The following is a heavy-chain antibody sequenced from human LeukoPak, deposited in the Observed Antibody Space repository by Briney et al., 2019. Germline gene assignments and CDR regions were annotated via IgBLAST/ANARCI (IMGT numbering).Heavy chain of an antibody. CDR3: AREGGFYRSLDY. D-gene: IGHD3-3*01. CDR1: GGSINNYY. CDR2: IFYSGST. V-gene: IGHV4-59*12. J-gene: IGHJ4*02. Sequence: SETLSLTCTVSGGSINNYYWSWIRQPPGKGLEWIGHIFYSGSTNYNPSLKSRVTRSVDSSKNQFSLKLSSVAAADTAVYYCAREGGFYRSLDYSGQGTLVTVSS.